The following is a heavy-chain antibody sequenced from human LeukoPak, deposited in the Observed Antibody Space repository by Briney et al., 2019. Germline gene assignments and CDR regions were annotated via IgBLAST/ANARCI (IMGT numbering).Heavy chain of an antibody. CDR3: ARRNYDFWSGYSGYYYYMDV. D-gene: IGHD3-3*01. Sequence: GGSLRLSCAVSGFTFSSYAMAWVRQAPGKGLEWVSLISGDGGSTYYADSVKGRFTISRDNSKNSLYLQMNSLRTEDTALYYCARRNYDFWSGYSGYYYYMDVWGKGTTVTVSS. CDR1: GFTFSSYA. V-gene: IGHV3-43*02. J-gene: IGHJ6*03. CDR2: ISGDGGST.